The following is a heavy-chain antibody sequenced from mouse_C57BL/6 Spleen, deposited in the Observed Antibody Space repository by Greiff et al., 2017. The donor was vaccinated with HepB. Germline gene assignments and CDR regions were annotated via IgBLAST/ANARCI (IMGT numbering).Heavy chain of an antibody. V-gene: IGHV1-26*01. J-gene: IGHJ2*01. D-gene: IGHD3-2*02. CDR2: INPNNGGT. CDR3: ARSRSSGYGY. CDR1: GYTFTDYY. Sequence: EVQLQQSGPELVKPGASVKISCKASGYTFTDYYMNWVKQSHGKSLEWIGDINPNNGGTSYNQKFKGKATLTVDKSSSTAYMELRSLTSEDSAVYDCARSRSSGYGYWGQGTTLTVSS.